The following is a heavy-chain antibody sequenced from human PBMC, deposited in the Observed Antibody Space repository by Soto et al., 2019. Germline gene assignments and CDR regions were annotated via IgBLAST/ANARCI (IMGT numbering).Heavy chain of an antibody. CDR3: AREEDYYGSGSYYNEYNWFDP. D-gene: IGHD3-10*01. J-gene: IGHJ5*02. CDR1: GGSISSYY. V-gene: IGHV4-4*07. CDR2: IYSHGTT. Sequence: QVQLQESGPGLVKPSETLSLTCTVSGGSISSYYWSWIRQPAGKGLEWIGRIYSHGTTNYNPSLKSRVTVSVDTSKNQVSLKLTSVTAADTAVYYCAREEDYYGSGSYYNEYNWFDPWGQGTLVTVSS.